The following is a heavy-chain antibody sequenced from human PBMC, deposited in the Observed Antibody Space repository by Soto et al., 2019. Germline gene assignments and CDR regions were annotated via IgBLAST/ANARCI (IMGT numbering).Heavy chain of an antibody. CDR3: ARVAY. CDR2: ISSGSSDT. Sequence: GGSLILSCAASGLTFSIYGMHWVRQVPGKGLEWVASISSGSSDTWYADSVKGRLIISRDNAQNSRFLQMNTLRHEDTAMYYCARVAYWGPGTQVTVSS. CDR1: GLTFSIYG. V-gene: IGHV3-21*01. J-gene: IGHJ4*02.